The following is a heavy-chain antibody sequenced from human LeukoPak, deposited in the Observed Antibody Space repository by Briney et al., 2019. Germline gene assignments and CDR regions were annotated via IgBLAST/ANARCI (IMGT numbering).Heavy chain of an antibody. J-gene: IGHJ6*02. CDR1: GGTFSSYA. D-gene: IGHD6-13*01. Sequence: GSSVKVSCKASGGTFSSYAISWVRQAPGQGLEWMGRIIPILGIANYAQKFQGRVTITADKSTSTAYMELSSLRSEDTAVHYCARDRVIAAAGTYYYYYGMDVWGQGTTVTVSS. CDR3: ARDRVIAAAGTYYYYYGMDV. CDR2: IIPILGIA. V-gene: IGHV1-69*04.